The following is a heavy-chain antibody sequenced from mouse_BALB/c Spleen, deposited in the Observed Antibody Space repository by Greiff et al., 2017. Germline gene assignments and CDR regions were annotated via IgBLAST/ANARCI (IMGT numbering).Heavy chain of an antibody. CDR3: ARGERYDAMDY. CDR2: ISDGGSYT. Sequence: VQLKESGGGLVKPGGSLKLSCAASGFTFSDYYMYWVRQTPEKRLEWVATISDGGSYTYYPDSVKGRFTISRDNAKNNLYLQMSSLKSEDTAMYYCARGERYDAMDYWGQGTSVTVSS. V-gene: IGHV5-4*02. J-gene: IGHJ4*01. CDR1: GFTFSDYY. D-gene: IGHD2-14*01.